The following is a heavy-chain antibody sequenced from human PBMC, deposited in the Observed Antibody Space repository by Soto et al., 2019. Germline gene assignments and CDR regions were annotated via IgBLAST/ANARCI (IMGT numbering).Heavy chain of an antibody. D-gene: IGHD3-9*01. CDR3: ARTPVSVIDSAFDI. J-gene: IGHJ3*02. CDR1: GGSFSGYY. CDR2: INRSGST. Sequence: LSLTCAVYGGSFSGYYWSWIRQPPGKGLEWIGEINRSGSTNYNPSLKSRVTISVDTSKNQFSLKLSSVTAADTAVYYRARTPVSVIDSAFDIWGQGTMVTVSS. V-gene: IGHV4-34*01.